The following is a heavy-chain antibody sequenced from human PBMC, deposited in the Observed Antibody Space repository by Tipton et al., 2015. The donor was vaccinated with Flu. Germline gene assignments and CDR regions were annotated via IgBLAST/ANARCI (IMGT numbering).Heavy chain of an antibody. CDR1: GFTFDAYA. D-gene: IGHD4-17*01. Sequence: SLRLSCAASGFTFDAYAMYWVRQAPGKGLERVSGISWNSVNIDYVDSVRGRFTISRDNAKNSLYLQMNSLRVEDTVLYYCAKAIDYGPSYYFDYWGQGTLVTVSS. V-gene: IGHV3-9*01. J-gene: IGHJ4*02. CDR3: AKAIDYGPSYYFDY. CDR2: ISWNSVNI.